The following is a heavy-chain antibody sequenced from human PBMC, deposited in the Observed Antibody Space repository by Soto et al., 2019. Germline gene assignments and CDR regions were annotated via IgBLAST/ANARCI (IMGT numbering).Heavy chain of an antibody. V-gene: IGHV4-59*08. Sequence: TSETLSLTCTVSGGSISSYYWSWIRQPPGKGLEWIAYIYYSGSTFYNPSLKSRVTISVDTSKNQFSLSLSSVTAADTAVYYCARRPGNDVYYGLDLWGQGTTVTVSS. CDR3: ARRPGNDVYYGLDL. CDR2: IYYSGST. J-gene: IGHJ6*02. CDR1: GGSISSYY.